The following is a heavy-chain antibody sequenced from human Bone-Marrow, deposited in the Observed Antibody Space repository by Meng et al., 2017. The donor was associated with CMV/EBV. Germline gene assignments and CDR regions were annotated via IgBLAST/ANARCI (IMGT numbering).Heavy chain of an antibody. Sequence: SVKVSCKASGGTFSSYAISWVRQAPGQGLEWMGGIIPIFGTANYAQKFQGRVTITTDESTSTAYMELGRLRSDDTAVYYCARDGGGSGTKYYYYYGMDVWGQGTTVTGSS. D-gene: IGHD3-10*01. CDR1: GGTFSSYA. J-gene: IGHJ6*01. CDR3: ARDGGGSGTKYYYYYGMDV. CDR2: IIPIFGTA. V-gene: IGHV1-69*05.